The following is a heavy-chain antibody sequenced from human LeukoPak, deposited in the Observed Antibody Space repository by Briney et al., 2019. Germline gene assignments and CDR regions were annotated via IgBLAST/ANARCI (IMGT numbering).Heavy chain of an antibody. V-gene: IGHV3-49*04. CDR1: GFTFGDYA. D-gene: IGHD5-18*01. CDR2: IRSKAYGGTT. Sequence: GSLRLSCTASGFTFGDYAMSWVRQAPGKGLEWVGFIRSKAYGGTTEYAASVKGRFTISRDDSKSIAYLQMNSLKTEDTAVYYCTRVLAIVTGPIDYWGQGTLVTVSS. CDR3: TRVLAIVTGPIDY. J-gene: IGHJ4*02.